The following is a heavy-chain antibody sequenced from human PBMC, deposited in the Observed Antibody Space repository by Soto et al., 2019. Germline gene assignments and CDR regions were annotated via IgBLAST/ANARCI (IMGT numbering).Heavy chain of an antibody. V-gene: IGHV1-18*01. Sequence: GASVKVSCKASGYTFTSYGISWVRQAPGQGLEWMGWISAYNGNTNYAQKLQGRVTMTTDTSTSTAYMELRSLRSDDTAVYYCARDRLLRYFDWPPMDVWGQGTTVTVSS. CDR1: GYTFTSYG. CDR2: ISAYNGNT. J-gene: IGHJ6*02. CDR3: ARDRLLRYFDWPPMDV. D-gene: IGHD3-9*01.